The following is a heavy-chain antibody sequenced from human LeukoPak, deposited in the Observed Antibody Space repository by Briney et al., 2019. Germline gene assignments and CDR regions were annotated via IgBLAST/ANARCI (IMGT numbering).Heavy chain of an antibody. Sequence: SGTLSLTCTVSGGSISSRSCYWGWLPQPTGMGLVWIGIIYYSASTYSNPYLRSRITISVDTSKNQFSLKLSSVTAADTAVYYCSSFYCSGGSCYQYNYCYYMDVWGKGTTVTIS. CDR1: GGSISSRSCY. CDR2: IYYSAST. CDR3: SSFYCSGGSCYQYNYCYYMDV. V-gene: IGHV4-39*01. J-gene: IGHJ6*03. D-gene: IGHD2-15*01.